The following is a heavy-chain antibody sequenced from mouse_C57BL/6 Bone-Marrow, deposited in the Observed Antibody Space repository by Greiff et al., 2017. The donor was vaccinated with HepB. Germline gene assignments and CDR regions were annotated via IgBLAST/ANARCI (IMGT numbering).Heavy chain of an antibody. V-gene: IGHV1-59*01. J-gene: IGHJ4*01. CDR2: IDPSDSYT. CDR3: ERKGWLRPHYDAMDY. D-gene: IGHD2-2*01. Sequence: QVQLQQPGAELVRPGTSVKLSCKASGYTFTSYWMHWVKQRPGQGLEWIGVIDPSDSYTNYNQKFKGKATLTVDTSSSTAYMQLSSLTSEDSAVYYVERKGWLRPHYDAMDYWGQGTSVTVSS. CDR1: GYTFTSYW.